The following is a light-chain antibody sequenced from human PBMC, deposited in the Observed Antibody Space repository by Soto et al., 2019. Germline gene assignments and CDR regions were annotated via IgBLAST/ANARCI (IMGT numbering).Light chain of an antibody. J-gene: IGKJ5*01. CDR2: DAS. CDR1: QSVSSY. CDR3: QKRRSWQVN. V-gene: IGKV3D-11*02. Sequence: EIVMTHSPATLSVSPLEDVTLSCSASQSVSSYLAWYQQKPGQAPRLLIYDASKRATGIPARFSGSGSGTNFTLTISSLEPEDFAVYYCQKRRSWQVNFGQGTRLEIK.